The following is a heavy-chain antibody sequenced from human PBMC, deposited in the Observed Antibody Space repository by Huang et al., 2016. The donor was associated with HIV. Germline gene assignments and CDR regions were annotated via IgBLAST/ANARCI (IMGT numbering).Heavy chain of an antibody. CDR3: ARHSDDFWSGSSYFDD. J-gene: IGHJ4*02. V-gene: IGHV4-39*01. CDR1: GGAISSTSYY. D-gene: IGHD3-3*01. CDR2: IHYSGST. Sequence: QVQLQESGPGLVKPSETLSLTCTVSGGAISSTSYYWGWIRQPPAKGLEWIGSIHYSGSTCYNSSLKSRVIRSVDTSKNQFALKLSSVTAADTAVYYCARHSDDFWSGSSYFDDWGQGTLVTVSS.